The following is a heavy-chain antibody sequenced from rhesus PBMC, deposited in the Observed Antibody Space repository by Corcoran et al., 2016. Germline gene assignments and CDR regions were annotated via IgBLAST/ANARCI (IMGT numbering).Heavy chain of an antibody. D-gene: IGHD3-3*01. CDR3: ARGSNYNIWTGYYLGGLDS. CDR1: GFTFGSYA. J-gene: IGHJ6*01. CDR2: IIPLVGIT. Sequence: QVQLVQSGAEVKKPGASVKVSCKASGFTFGSYAISWVRQAPGQGLEWMGVIIPLVGITNYAEKVQGRVTSTADTSTSTAYMELSSLRSEDTAVYYCARGSNYNIWTGYYLGGLDSWGQGVVVTVSS. V-gene: IGHV1-198*02.